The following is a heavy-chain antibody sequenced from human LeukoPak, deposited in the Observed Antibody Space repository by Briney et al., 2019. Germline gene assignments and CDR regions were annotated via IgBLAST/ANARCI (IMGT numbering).Heavy chain of an antibody. Sequence: GASVKVSCKASGYTFTTYGISCVRQAPGQGLEWMGRILPIVGPANYAQNFQGRVTITADKSTSTVYMELSSLRSDDTAVYYCARGASGYDSDYYFYYMDVWGKGTTVTVSS. CDR3: ARGASGYDSDYYFYYMDV. CDR2: ILPIVGPA. D-gene: IGHD5-12*01. J-gene: IGHJ6*03. CDR1: GYTFTTYG. V-gene: IGHV1-69*04.